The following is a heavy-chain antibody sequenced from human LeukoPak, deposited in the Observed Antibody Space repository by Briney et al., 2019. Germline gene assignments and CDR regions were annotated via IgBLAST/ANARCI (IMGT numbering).Heavy chain of an antibody. J-gene: IGHJ4*02. CDR3: TYSGSNYPDY. CDR1: GGSFSGYY. V-gene: IGHV4-34*01. CDR2: INHSGST. D-gene: IGHD1-26*01. Sequence: SETLSLTCAVYGGSFSGYYWSWIRQPPGKGLEWIGEINHSGSTNYNPSLKSRVIISVDTSKNQFSLKLGSVTAADTAVYYCTYSGSNYPDYWGQGTLVTVSS.